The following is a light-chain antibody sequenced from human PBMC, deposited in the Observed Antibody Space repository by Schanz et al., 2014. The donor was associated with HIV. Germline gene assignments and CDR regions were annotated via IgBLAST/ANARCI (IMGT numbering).Light chain of an antibody. V-gene: IGLV1-47*01. Sequence: QSVLTQPPSASGTPGQRVTISCSGSSSNIGSNYVYWYQQLPETAPKVLIYRNNQRPSGVPDRFSGSKSGTSASLAISGLRSEDEADYFCAAWDDSLSGFYVFGTGTKLTVL. CDR2: RNN. J-gene: IGLJ1*01. CDR3: AAWDDSLSGFYV. CDR1: SSNIGSNY.